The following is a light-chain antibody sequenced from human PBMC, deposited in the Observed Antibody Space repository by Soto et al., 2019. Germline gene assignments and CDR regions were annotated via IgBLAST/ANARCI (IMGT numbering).Light chain of an antibody. J-gene: IGKJ1*01. V-gene: IGKV3-11*01. CDR2: DAS. Sequence: SVLTQSPATLSFAAGERATLSCGCIQSVSSYLAWYQQKPGQAPRLLIYDASNRTTGIPARFSGSGSGTVFTLTINILEPADFAVYYCHQYGNSPQTFGQGTTVDIK. CDR3: HQYGNSPQT. CDR1: QSVSSY.